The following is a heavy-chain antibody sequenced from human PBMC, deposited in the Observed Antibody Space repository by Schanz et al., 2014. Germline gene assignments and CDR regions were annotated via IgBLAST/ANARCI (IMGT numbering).Heavy chain of an antibody. CDR1: GYTFTSYG. J-gene: IGHJ4*01. V-gene: IGHV1-18*01. D-gene: IGHD3-3*01. CDR3: ARSAGRDFWSGYYTRFDY. CDR2: ISAYNGNT. Sequence: QVQLVQSGAEVKKPGASVKVSCKASGYTFTSYGISWVRQAPGQGLEWMGWISAYNGNTKYPQKLQGRVTMTTDSSTSTAYMELRSLRSDDTAVYYCARSAGRDFWSGYYTRFDYWRHGTLVTVSS.